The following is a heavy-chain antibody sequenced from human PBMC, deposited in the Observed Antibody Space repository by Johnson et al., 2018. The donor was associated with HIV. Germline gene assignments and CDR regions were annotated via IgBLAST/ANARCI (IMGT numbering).Heavy chain of an antibody. CDR2: ISYDGSNE. CDR1: RFTFSSYA. CDR3: ASEGALWSDAFDI. J-gene: IGHJ3*02. Sequence: QVQLVESGGGVVQPGRSLRLSCAASRFTFSSYAMHWVRQAPGQGLEWVAVISYDGSNEYYADSVKGRFTISRDNSKNTLFLQMNSLRAEDTAVYYCASEGALWSDAFDIWGQGTMVTVSS. V-gene: IGHV3-30*04. D-gene: IGHD1-26*01.